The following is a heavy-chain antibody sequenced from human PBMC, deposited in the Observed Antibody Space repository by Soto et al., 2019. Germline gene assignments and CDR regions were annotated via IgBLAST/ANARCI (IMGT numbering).Heavy chain of an antibody. V-gene: IGHV1-3*01. D-gene: IGHD3-10*01. CDR1: GYTFTSYA. CDR2: INAGNGNT. Sequence: ASVKVSCKASGYTFTSYAMHWVRQAPGQRLEWMGWINAGNGNTKYSQKFQGRVTITRDTSASTAYMELSSLRSEDTAVYYCARDRGLGYGSGSYPFDYWGQGTLVTVS. CDR3: ARDRGLGYGSGSYPFDY. J-gene: IGHJ4*02.